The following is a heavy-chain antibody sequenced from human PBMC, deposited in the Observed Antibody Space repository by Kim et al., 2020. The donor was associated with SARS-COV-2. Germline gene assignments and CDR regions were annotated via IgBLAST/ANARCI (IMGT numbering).Heavy chain of an antibody. Sequence: SETLSLTCTVSGGSVSSGSYYWSWIRQPPGKGLEWIGYIYYSGSTNYNPSLKSRVTISVDTSKNQFSLKLSSVTAADTAVYYCARTHGDQYGMDVWGQGTTVTVSS. CDR2: IYYSGST. CDR3: ARTHGDQYGMDV. V-gene: IGHV4-61*01. CDR1: GGSVSSGSYY. D-gene: IGHD4-17*01. J-gene: IGHJ6*02.